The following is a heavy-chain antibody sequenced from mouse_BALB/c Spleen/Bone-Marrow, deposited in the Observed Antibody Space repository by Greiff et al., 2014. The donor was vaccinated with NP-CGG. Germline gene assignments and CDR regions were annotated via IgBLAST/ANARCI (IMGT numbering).Heavy chain of an antibody. J-gene: IGHJ2*01. V-gene: IGHV1S130*01. Sequence: QVQLQQSGSVLVRPGASVKPSCKASGYTFTSSWMHWAKQRPGQGLEWIGEIHPNSGNTNYNEKFKGKATLTVDTSSSTAYVDLSSLTSEDSAVYYCARGRYGNYYFDYWGQGTTLTVSS. CDR1: GYTFTSSW. D-gene: IGHD2-1*01. CDR3: ARGRYGNYYFDY. CDR2: IHPNSGNT.